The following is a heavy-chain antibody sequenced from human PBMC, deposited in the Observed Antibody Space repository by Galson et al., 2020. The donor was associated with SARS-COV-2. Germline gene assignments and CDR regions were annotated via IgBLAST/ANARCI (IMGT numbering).Heavy chain of an antibody. V-gene: IGHV3-33*01. CDR2: IWYDGSNK. D-gene: IGHD5-18*01. J-gene: IGHJ4*02. CDR3: ARDGYSYDLPIDY. CDR1: GFTFSSYG. Sequence: GESLKISYAASGFTFSSYGMHWVRQAPGKGLEWVAVIWYDGSNKYYADSVKGRFTISRDNSKNTLYLQMNSLRAEDTAVYYCARDGYSYDLPIDYWGQGTLVTVSS.